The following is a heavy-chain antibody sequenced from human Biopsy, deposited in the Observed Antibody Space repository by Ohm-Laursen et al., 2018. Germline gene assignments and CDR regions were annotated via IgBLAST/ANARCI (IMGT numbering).Heavy chain of an antibody. D-gene: IGHD1-1*01. CDR2: IRSGGDYM. Sequence: SLRLSCTASGFTFSGFSMNWVRQAPGKGLEWVSSIRSGGDYMFYADSVKGRLTISRDNAKNSLYLQMNSLRAEDTAVYYCARDQRGPSLLEAKLTPNYFDYWGRGSLVTVSS. CDR1: GFTFSGFS. CDR3: ARDQRGPSLLEAKLTPNYFDY. V-gene: IGHV3-21*01. J-gene: IGHJ4*02.